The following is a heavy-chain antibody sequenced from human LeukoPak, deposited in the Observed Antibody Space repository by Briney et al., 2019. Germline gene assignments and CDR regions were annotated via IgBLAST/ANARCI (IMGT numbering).Heavy chain of an antibody. CDR3: ARSGSSSGWYLYYYYYYMDV. V-gene: IGHV1-2*02. Sequence: ASVKVSCKASGYTFTGYYMHWVRQAAGQGLEWMGWINPNSGSTNYAQKFQGRVTMTRDTPISTAYMELSRLRSDDTAVYYCARSGSSSGWYLYYYYYYMDVWGKGTTVTVSS. CDR2: INPNSGST. CDR1: GYTFTGYY. D-gene: IGHD6-19*01. J-gene: IGHJ6*03.